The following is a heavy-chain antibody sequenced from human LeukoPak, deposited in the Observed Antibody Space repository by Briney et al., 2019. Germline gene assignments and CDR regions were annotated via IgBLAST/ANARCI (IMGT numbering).Heavy chain of an antibody. Sequence: GGSLRLSCAASGFTFSSYAMHWVRQAPGKGLEWVSAISGSGGSTYYADSVKGRFTISRDNSKNTLYLQMNSLRAEDTAVYYCAKGRRGYSYDAVDYWGQGTLVTVSS. CDR3: AKGRRGYSYDAVDY. V-gene: IGHV3-23*01. CDR1: GFTFSSYA. D-gene: IGHD5-18*01. J-gene: IGHJ4*02. CDR2: ISGSGGST.